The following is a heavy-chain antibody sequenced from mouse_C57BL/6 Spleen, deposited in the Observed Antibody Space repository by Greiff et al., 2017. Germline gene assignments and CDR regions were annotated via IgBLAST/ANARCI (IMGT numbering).Heavy chain of an antibody. V-gene: IGHV5-12*01. CDR2: ISNGGGST. CDR1: GFTFSDYY. J-gene: IGHJ2*01. D-gene: IGHD3-2*02. CDR3: ARHQDYFDY. Sequence: EVMLVESGGGLVQPGGSLKLSCAASGFTFSDYYMYWVRQTPEKRLEWVAYISNGGGSTYYPDTVKGRFTISRDNAKNTLYLQMSRLKSEDTAMYYCARHQDYFDYWGQGTTLTVSS.